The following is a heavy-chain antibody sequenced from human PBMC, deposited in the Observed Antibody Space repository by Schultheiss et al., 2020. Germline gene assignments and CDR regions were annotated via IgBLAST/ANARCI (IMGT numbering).Heavy chain of an antibody. J-gene: IGHJ6*02. CDR3: AREAVATIWNGMDV. V-gene: IGHV3-11*01. CDR1: GFTFSDYY. D-gene: IGHD5-12*01. CDR2: ISSSGSTI. Sequence: GESLKISCAASGFTFSDYYMSWIRQAPGKGLEWVSYISSSGSTIYYADSVKGRFTISRDNAKNSLYLQMNSLRAEDTAVYYCAREAVATIWNGMDVWGQGTTVTVSS.